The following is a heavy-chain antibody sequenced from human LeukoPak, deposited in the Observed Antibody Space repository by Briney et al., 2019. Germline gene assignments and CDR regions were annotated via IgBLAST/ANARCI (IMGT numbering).Heavy chain of an antibody. CDR1: GGTFSSYA. Sequence: SVKVSCKASGGTFSSYAISWVRQAPGQGLEWMGRIIPILGIANYAQKFQGRVTVTADKSTSTAYMELSSLRSEDTTVYYCARADLYGGNSFDYWGQGTLVTVSS. J-gene: IGHJ4*02. CDR2: IIPILGIA. CDR3: ARADLYGGNSFDY. D-gene: IGHD4-23*01. V-gene: IGHV1-69*04.